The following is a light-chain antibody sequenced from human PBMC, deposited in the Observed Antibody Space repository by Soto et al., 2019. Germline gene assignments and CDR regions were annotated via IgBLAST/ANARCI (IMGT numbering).Light chain of an antibody. V-gene: IGKV1-6*01. CDR3: LQDYDYPLT. Sequence: AIQMTQSPSSLSASVGDRVTITCRASQGIRSDLGWYQQKPGKAPKLLIYAASTLQSGVPSRFGGSGSGTDFTLTIGSLQPEDFATYYCLQDYDYPLTFGGGTKVEIK. CDR1: QGIRSD. CDR2: AAS. J-gene: IGKJ4*01.